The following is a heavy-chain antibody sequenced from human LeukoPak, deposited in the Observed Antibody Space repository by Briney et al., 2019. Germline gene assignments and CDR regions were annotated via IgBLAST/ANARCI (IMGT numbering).Heavy chain of an antibody. D-gene: IGHD6-13*01. CDR2: IYYSGST. V-gene: IGHV4-39*01. J-gene: IGHJ3*02. Sequence: SETLSLTCTVSGGSISSSSYYWGWIRQPPGKGLEWIESIYYSGSTYYNPSLKSRVTISVDTSKNQFSLKLSSVTAADTAVYYCVRQGIASAFDIWGQGTMVTVSS. CDR3: VRQGIASAFDI. CDR1: GGSISSSSYY.